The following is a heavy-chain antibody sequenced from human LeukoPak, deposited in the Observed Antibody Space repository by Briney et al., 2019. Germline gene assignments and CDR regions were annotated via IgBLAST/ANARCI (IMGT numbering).Heavy chain of an antibody. J-gene: IGHJ4*02. V-gene: IGHV1-69*05. Sequence: TVKVSCKASGGTFSSYAISGVRQAPGGGLEWMGGIIHIFGTANYAQKSQGRVTIKTDESTSTAYMELSSLRSEYTAVYYCAIEESGELPTLWGQGTLVTVSS. D-gene: IGHD1-26*01. CDR1: GGTFSSYA. CDR3: AIEESGELPTL. CDR2: IIHIFGTA.